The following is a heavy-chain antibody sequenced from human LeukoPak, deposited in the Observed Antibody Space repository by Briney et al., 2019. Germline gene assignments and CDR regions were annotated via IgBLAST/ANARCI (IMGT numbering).Heavy chain of an antibody. D-gene: IGHD6-19*01. Sequence: GGSLRLSCAASRFTFDDYAMHWVRQAPGKGLEWVSGISWNSGSIGYADSVKGRFTISRDNAKNSLYLQMNSLRAEDTALYYCAKDLSPRTAGIAVTRPYYYYYGMDVWGQGTTVTVSS. CDR2: ISWNSGSI. V-gene: IGHV3-9*01. CDR3: AKDLSPRTAGIAVTRPYYYYYGMDV. J-gene: IGHJ6*02. CDR1: RFTFDDYA.